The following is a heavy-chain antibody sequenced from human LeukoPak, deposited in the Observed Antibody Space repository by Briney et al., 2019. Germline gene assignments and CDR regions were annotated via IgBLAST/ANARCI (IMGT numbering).Heavy chain of an antibody. J-gene: IGHJ4*02. V-gene: IGHV3-48*03. CDR1: GFTFSSYE. D-gene: IGHD5-18*01. Sequence: GGSLRLSCAASGFTFSSYEMNWVRQAPGKGLEWVSYISSSGSTIYYADSVKGRFTISRDNAENSLYLQMNSLRAEDTAVYYCAGRYIYGLFDYWVQGTLVTVSS. CDR3: AGRYIYGLFDY. CDR2: ISSSGSTI.